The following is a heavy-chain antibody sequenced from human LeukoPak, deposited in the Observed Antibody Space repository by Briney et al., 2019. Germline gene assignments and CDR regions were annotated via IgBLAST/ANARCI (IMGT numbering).Heavy chain of an antibody. D-gene: IGHD6-13*01. V-gene: IGHV3-48*03. CDR3: ARGTDSSSYTHWFDP. CDR2: ISRSGTTI. CDR1: GFAFSSYE. J-gene: IGHJ5*02. Sequence: GGSLRLSCTASGFAFSSYEMNWVRQAPGMGLEWVSFISRSGTTIYYADSVKGRFTFSRDNAKNSLYLQMNSLRAEDTAVYYCARGTDSSSYTHWFDPWGQGTLVTVSS.